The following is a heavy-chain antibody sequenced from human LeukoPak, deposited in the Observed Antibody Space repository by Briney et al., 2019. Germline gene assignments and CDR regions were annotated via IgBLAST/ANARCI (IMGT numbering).Heavy chain of an antibody. CDR2: IYPSDSDT. CDR3: ARFALTSSLDY. J-gene: IGHJ4*02. Sequence: GESLKISCKGSGYRFTSYWIGWVRQMPGKGLEWMGIIYPSDSDTRYSPSFQGQVSISADKSISAAYLQWSNLKASDTAMYYCARFALTSSLDYWGQGTLVTVSS. V-gene: IGHV5-51*01. CDR1: GYRFTSYW. D-gene: IGHD6-13*01.